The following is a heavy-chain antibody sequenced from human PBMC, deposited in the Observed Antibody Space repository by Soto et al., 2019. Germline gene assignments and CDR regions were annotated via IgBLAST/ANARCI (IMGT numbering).Heavy chain of an antibody. J-gene: IGHJ6*02. V-gene: IGHV3-30*18. Sequence: PVGSLRLSCAPAAFTFCSNGMHWLLQAPGKGREWVAGISYDGSKKYYGESVKGRFTISSDNSKNTLYLQMNSLRVEDTALSSGAKALENYSAGCYKRSYYCGVDVCGRRHTVIVAS. CDR1: AFTFCSNG. CDR3: AKALENYSAGCYKRSYYCGVDV. CDR2: ISYDGSKK. D-gene: IGHD1-26*01.